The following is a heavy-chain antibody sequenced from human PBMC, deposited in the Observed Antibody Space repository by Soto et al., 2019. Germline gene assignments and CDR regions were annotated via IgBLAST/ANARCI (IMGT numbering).Heavy chain of an antibody. CDR3: ARDQGSGSYYGWFDP. CDR1: GFTFSSYA. J-gene: IGHJ5*02. Sequence: QVQLVESGGGVVQPGRSLRLSCAASGFTFSSYAMHWVRQAPGKGLEWVAVISYDGSNKYYADSVKGRFTISRDNSKNTLYLQMNSLRGEDTAVYYCARDQGSGSYYGWFDPWGQGTLVTVSS. V-gene: IGHV3-30-3*01. D-gene: IGHD1-26*01. CDR2: ISYDGSNK.